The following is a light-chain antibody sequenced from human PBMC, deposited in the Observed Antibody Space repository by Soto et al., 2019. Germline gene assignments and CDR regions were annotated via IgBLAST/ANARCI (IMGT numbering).Light chain of an antibody. V-gene: IGLV1-44*01. J-gene: IGLJ7*01. CDR3: ATWDNRLNGDAV. CDR1: SSNIGSNT. Sequence: QSVLTQPPSASGTPGQRVTISCSGSSSNIGSNTVNWYQQLPGTAPKLLIFSNNQRPSGVPDRFSGSKSGASASLAISGLQSEDEADYYCATWDNRLNGDAVFGGGTQLTVL. CDR2: SNN.